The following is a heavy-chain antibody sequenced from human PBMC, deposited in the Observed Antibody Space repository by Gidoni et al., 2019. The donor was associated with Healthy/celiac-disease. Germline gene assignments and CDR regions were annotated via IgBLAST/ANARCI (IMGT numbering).Heavy chain of an antibody. J-gene: IGHJ6*02. CDR3: ARAYYYYYGMDV. V-gene: IGHV1-8*01. CDR2: MNPNSGNT. Sequence: QVQLVQSGAEVKKPGASVKVSCKASGYTFTSYDINWVRQATGQGLEWLRWMNPNSGNTGYAQKFQGRVTMTRNTSISTAYMELSSLRSEDTAVYYCARAYYYYYGMDVWGQGTTVTVSS. CDR1: GYTFTSYD.